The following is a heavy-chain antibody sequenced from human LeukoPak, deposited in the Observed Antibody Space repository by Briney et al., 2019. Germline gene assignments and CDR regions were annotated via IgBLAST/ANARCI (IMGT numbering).Heavy chain of an antibody. J-gene: IGHJ4*02. CDR2: IKKKRDGGYT. Sequence: PGGSLRLSCAASGFTFSDDWMSWVRQAPGKGLELVGRIKKKRDGGYTDYAAPVKGRFTISRDDSKNILYLQMNSQKSEDTGVYYCTGSKWATNDYWGQGTLVIVSS. D-gene: IGHD1-26*01. CDR1: GFTFSDDW. V-gene: IGHV3-15*01. CDR3: TGSKWATNDY.